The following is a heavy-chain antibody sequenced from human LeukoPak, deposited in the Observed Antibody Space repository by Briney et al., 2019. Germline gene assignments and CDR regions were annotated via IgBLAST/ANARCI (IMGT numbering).Heavy chain of an antibody. CDR1: GGTFSSYA. CDR2: IIPIFGTA. V-gene: IGHV1-69*13. J-gene: IGHJ6*04. Sequence: ASVKVSCKASGGTFSSYAISWVRQAPGQGLEWMGGIIPIFGTANYAQKLQGRVTITADESTSTAYMELSSLRSEDTAVYYCASYSGYQPRVYYYYGMDVWGKGTTVTVSS. D-gene: IGHD5-12*01. CDR3: ASYSGYQPRVYYYYGMDV.